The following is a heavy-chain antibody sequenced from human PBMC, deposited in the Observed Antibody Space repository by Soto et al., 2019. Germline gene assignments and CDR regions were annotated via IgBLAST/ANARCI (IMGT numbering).Heavy chain of an antibody. D-gene: IGHD6-13*01. CDR2: KYHSGST. V-gene: IGHV4-4*02. CDR1: GGSISSSNC. J-gene: IGHJ5*02. CDR3: ARVVAAAGWNWFDP. Sequence: PSQTLSLTCAVSGGSISSSNCWSWVRQPPGKGLEWIGEKYHSGSTNYNPSLKSRVTISVDKSKNQFSLKLSSVTAAETAVYYCARVVAAAGWNWFDPWGQGTLVTVSS.